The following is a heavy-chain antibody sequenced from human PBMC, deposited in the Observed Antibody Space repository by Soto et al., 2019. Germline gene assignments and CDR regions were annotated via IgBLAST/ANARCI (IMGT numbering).Heavy chain of an antibody. CDR2: INPNSGGT. Sequence: QVPLVQSGAEVKKPVASVKVSCKASGYTFTGYYMHWVRQAPGQGLKWMGWINPNSGGTNYAQKFQGWVTMTRDTSISTAYMELSRLRSDDTAVYYCASSDYYGSGLDYWGQETLVTVSS. CDR3: ASSDYYGSGLDY. D-gene: IGHD3-10*01. J-gene: IGHJ4*02. CDR1: GYTFTGYY. V-gene: IGHV1-2*04.